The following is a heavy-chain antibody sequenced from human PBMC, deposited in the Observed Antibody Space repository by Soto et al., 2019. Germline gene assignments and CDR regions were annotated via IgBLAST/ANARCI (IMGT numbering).Heavy chain of an antibody. V-gene: IGHV3-23*01. CDR2: IHGSGDYT. Sequence: EVQVLESGGGLVQPGGSLRLSCAASGFTFSNYAMSWVRQAPGKGLEWVSTIHGSGDYTHYTDSVKGRFTISRDNSRNTLFLQMNSLRAEDTAVYYCAKNRGSGSYTNWNFDVWGRGTLVTVSS. CDR1: GFTFSNYA. J-gene: IGHJ2*01. D-gene: IGHD1-26*01. CDR3: AKNRGSGSYTNWNFDV.